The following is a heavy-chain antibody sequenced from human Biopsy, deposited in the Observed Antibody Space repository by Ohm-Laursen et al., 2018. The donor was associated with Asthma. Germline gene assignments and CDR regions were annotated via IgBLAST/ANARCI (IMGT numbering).Heavy chain of an antibody. CDR1: GGAFRTYA. CDR3: ARVDAIMISGDFYFYSGFDL. V-gene: IGHV1-69*01. D-gene: IGHD3-16*01. J-gene: IGHJ6*02. CDR2: IIPMYGVP. Sequence: SSVKVSCKASGGAFRTYAFNWVRQAPGQGLEWMGGIIPMYGVPQVAQKFQGRVTITADESTSTAYTEMSSLRSEDTAVYYCARVDAIMISGDFYFYSGFDLWGQGTTVRVSS.